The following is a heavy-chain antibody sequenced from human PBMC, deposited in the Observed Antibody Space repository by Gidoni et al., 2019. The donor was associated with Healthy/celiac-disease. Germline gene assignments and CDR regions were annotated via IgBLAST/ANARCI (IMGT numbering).Heavy chain of an antibody. J-gene: IGHJ6*02. V-gene: IGHV3-11*01. CDR3: ARALFHTEYYYGMDV. D-gene: IGHD2-21*01. Sequence: QVQLGEAGGGMVKPGGTLRLSCAASGCTFRDYYISWIRQAPGKGLDWVSFISSSGSTIYYSDSLKGRFTISRDNAKNSLYLQMNSLRAEDTAVYYCARALFHTEYYYGMDVWGQGTTVTVSS. CDR1: GCTFRDYY. CDR2: ISSSGSTI.